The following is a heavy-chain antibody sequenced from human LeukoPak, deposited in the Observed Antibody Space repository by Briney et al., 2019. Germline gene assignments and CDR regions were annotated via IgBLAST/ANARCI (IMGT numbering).Heavy chain of an antibody. D-gene: IGHD1-26*01. CDR2: IYHSGSA. CDR1: GGSISSGGYY. Sequence: PSETLSLTCTVSGGSISSGGYYWSWIRQPPGKGLEWIGYIYHSGSAYYNPSLKSRATISLDRSKNQFSLKVTSMTAADTAVYYCARDDGSTGVDYWGQGTLVTVSS. J-gene: IGHJ4*02. V-gene: IGHV4-30-2*01. CDR3: ARDDGSTGVDY.